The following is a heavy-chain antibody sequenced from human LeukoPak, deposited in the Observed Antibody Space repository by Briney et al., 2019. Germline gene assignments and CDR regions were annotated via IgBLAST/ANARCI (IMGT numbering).Heavy chain of an antibody. J-gene: IGHJ6*03. D-gene: IGHD6-19*01. Sequence: SVKVSCKASGGTFSSYAISWVRQAPGQGLEWMGRIIPIFGTANYAQKFQGRVTITTDESTSTAYVELSSLRSEDTAVYYCAREGAVAGTRWGTYYYYYMDVWGKGTTVTVSS. CDR2: IIPIFGTA. CDR3: AREGAVAGTRWGTYYYYYMDV. CDR1: GGTFSSYA. V-gene: IGHV1-69*05.